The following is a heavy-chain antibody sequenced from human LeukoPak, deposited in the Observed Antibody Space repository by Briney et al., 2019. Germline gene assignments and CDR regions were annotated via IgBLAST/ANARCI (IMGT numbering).Heavy chain of an antibody. V-gene: IGHV1-69*01. CDR3: AREYYYGSGSYYIDY. CDR1: GGTFSSYA. D-gene: IGHD3-10*01. J-gene: IGHJ4*02. CDR2: IIPIFGTA. Sequence: SVKVSCKASGGTFSSYAISWVRLAPGQGLEWMGGIIPIFGTANYAQKFQGRVTITADESTSTAYMELSSLRSEDTAVYYCAREYYYGSGSYYIDYWGQGTLVTVSS.